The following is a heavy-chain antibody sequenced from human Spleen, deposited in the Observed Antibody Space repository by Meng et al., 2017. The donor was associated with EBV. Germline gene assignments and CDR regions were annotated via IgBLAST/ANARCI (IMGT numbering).Heavy chain of an antibody. D-gene: IGHD2-8*02. J-gene: IGHJ4*02. V-gene: IGHV1-69*01. CDR2: ILPIYGSP. Sequence: QVRRVQSGGVVKKPGSSVKVSCKASGGSFRTYSSTWVRQAPGQGLEWMGGILPIYGSPNYAQRFKGRVNIYTDESTTTAYMELSSLRSEDTAVYYCAILVVYAVVDYWGQGTLVTVAS. CDR1: GGSFRTYS. CDR3: AILVVYAVVDY.